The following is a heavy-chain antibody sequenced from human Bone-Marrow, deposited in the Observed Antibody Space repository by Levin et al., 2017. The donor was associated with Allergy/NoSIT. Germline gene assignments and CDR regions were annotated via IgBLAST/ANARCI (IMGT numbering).Heavy chain of an antibody. CDR3: ARGGSLWFGELSWFDP. J-gene: IGHJ5*02. V-gene: IGHV1-2*02. CDR1: GYTFTGYY. Sequence: GESLKISCKASGYTFTGYYMHWVRQAPGQGLEWMGWINPNSGGTNYAQKFQGRVTMTRDTSISTAYMELSRLRSDDTAVYYCARGGSLWFGELSWFDPWGQGTLVTVSS. D-gene: IGHD3-10*01. CDR2: INPNSGGT.